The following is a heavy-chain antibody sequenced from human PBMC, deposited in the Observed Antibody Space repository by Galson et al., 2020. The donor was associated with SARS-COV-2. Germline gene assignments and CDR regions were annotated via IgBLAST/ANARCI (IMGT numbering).Heavy chain of an antibody. CDR1: GGSISSGGYY. J-gene: IGHJ4*02. V-gene: IGHV4-31*03. Sequence: SETLSLTCTVSGGSISSGGYYWSWIRQHPGKGLEWIGYIYYSGSTYYNPSLKSRVTISVDTSKNQFSLKLSSVTAADTAVYYCARLGEGPLWFGESFDYWGQGTLVTVSS. CDR3: ARLGEGPLWFGESFDY. D-gene: IGHD3-10*01. CDR2: IYYSGST.